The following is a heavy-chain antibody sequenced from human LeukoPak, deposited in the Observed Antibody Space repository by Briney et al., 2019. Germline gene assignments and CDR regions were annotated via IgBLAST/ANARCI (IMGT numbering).Heavy chain of an antibody. J-gene: IGHJ4*02. Sequence: PGGSLRLSCAASGFVFSSYGFNWVRQAPGKGLEWLSYISADGNSIYYADSVKGRFTISRDNSKSTLYLQMSSLRPEDTAVYYCIKDAGYSAYDSLDSWGQGTLVTVSS. CDR2: ISADGNSI. CDR3: IKDAGYSAYDSLDS. D-gene: IGHD5-12*01. CDR1: GFVFSSYG. V-gene: IGHV3-64D*06.